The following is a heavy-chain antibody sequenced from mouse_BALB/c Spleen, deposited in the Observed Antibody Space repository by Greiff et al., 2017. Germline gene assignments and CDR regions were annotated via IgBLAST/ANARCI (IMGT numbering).Heavy chain of an antibody. CDR3: ARPGSSPHYYAMDY. J-gene: IGHJ4*01. D-gene: IGHD1-1*01. Sequence: EVQLVESGGGLVQPGGSLKLSCAASGFTFSSYGMSWVRQTPDKRLELVATINSNGGSTYYPDSVKGRFTISRDNAKNTLYLQMSSLKSEDTAMYYCARPGSSPHYYAMDYWGQGTSVTVSS. V-gene: IGHV5-6-3*01. CDR2: INSNGGST. CDR1: GFTFSSYG.